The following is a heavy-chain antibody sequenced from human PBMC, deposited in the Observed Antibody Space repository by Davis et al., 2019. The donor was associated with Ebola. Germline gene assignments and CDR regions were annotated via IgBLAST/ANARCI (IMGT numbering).Heavy chain of an antibody. D-gene: IGHD2/OR15-2a*01. CDR1: GYTFTSYY. J-gene: IGHJ4*02. Sequence: SCKASGYTFTSYYMHWVRQAPGKGLEWVAVISYDGSNKYYADSVKGRFTISRDNSKNTLYLQMNSLRAEDTAVYYCARKTFFDYWGQGTLVTVSS. V-gene: IGHV3-30*04. CDR2: ISYDGSNK. CDR3: ARKTFFDY.